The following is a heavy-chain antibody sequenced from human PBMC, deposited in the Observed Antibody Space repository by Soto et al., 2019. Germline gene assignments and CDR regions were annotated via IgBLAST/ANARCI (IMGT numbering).Heavy chain of an antibody. CDR3: AKGKYYASGNYYNNLDY. Sequence: GGSLRLSCAASGFTFSSYAMSWVRQAPGKGLEWVSAISAGADFTYYAGSVKGRFTISRDNSKNTLYVQMSSLRAEDTALYYCAKGKYYASGNYYNNLDYWGQGTVVTVSS. V-gene: IGHV3-23*01. CDR2: ISAGADFT. CDR1: GFTFSSYA. D-gene: IGHD3-10*01. J-gene: IGHJ4*02.